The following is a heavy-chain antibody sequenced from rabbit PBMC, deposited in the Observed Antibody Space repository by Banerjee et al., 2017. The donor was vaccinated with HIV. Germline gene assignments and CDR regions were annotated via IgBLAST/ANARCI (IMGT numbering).Heavy chain of an antibody. D-gene: IGHD2-1*01. CDR1: GFPFSDKAV. V-gene: IGHV1S45*01. Sequence: QEQLEESGGGLVKPEGSLTLTCKASGFPFSDKAVMCWVRQAPGKGLEWIACMNVVTGKAVYATWAKGRFTFSKTSSTTVTLQMTSLTAADTATYFCARGSATMTMVITGYYLNLWGQGTLVTVS. CDR3: ARGSATMTMVITGYYLNL. J-gene: IGHJ4*01. CDR2: MNVVTGKA.